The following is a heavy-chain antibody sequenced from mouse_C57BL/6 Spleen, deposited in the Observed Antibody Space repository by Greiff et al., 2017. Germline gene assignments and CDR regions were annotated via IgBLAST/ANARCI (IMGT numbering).Heavy chain of an antibody. J-gene: IGHJ2*01. CDR2: IHPNSGST. CDR3: ARSLYYGTTGDYFDY. Sequence: QVQLQQPGAELVKPGASVKLSCKASGYTFTSYWMHWVKQRPGQGLEWIAMIHPNSGSTNYNEKFKSKATLTVDKSSSTGYMQLSSLTSEDSAVXYCARSLYYGTTGDYFDYWGQGTTLTVSS. CDR1: GYTFTSYW. D-gene: IGHD2-1*01. V-gene: IGHV1-64*01.